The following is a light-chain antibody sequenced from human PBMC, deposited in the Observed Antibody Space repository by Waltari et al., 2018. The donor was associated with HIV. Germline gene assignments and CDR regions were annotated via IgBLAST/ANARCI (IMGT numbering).Light chain of an antibody. Sequence: QSALTQPPSASGSPGPSATISSTGTGSDVGAYNYVPWYQQHPGKAPKVLIYEVSKRPSGVPDRFSGSKSDNTASLTVSGLQADDEADYYCSSYAGTNNWVFGGGTKLTVL. CDR1: GSDVGAYNY. V-gene: IGLV2-8*01. J-gene: IGLJ3*02. CDR2: EVS. CDR3: SSYAGTNNWV.